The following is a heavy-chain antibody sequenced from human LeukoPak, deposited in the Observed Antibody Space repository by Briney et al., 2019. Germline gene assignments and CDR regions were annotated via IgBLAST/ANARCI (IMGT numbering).Heavy chain of an antibody. V-gene: IGHV3-23*01. J-gene: IGHJ4*02. D-gene: IGHD3-16*01. CDR1: GFIFSNYA. Sequence: PGGSLRLSCAASGFIFSNYAMTWVRQAPGRGLEWVAGISGSADSSYADSVKGRFTISRDNSKNTLYLQLSSLTGEDTAVYFCAEETGWSPLGEDDHWGQGILVSVSS. CDR2: ISGSADS. CDR3: AEETGWSPLGEDDH.